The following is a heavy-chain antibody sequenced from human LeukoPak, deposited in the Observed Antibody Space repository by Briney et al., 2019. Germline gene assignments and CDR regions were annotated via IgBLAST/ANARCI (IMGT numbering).Heavy chain of an antibody. V-gene: IGHV4-61*01. Sequence: SETLSLTCTVSAGSVSSGSYYWSWIRQPPGKGLEWIGHIYYSGSTNYNPSLKSRVTISVGTSENQFSRKLSSVTAADTAVYYCARDYYGSGSYPNPHYDRDVWGKGTTVSVSS. J-gene: IGHJ6*04. CDR1: AGSVSSGSYY. CDR3: ARDYYGSGSYPNPHYDRDV. CDR2: IYYSGST. D-gene: IGHD3-10*01.